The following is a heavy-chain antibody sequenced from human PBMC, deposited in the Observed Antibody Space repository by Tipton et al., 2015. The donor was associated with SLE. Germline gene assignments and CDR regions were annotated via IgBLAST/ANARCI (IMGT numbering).Heavy chain of an antibody. CDR1: GFTFDDYA. CDR2: ISWNSGSI. J-gene: IGHJ4*02. Sequence: SLRLSCAASGFTFDDYAMHWVRQAPGKGLEWVSGISWNSGSIGYADSVKGRFTISRDNAKNSLYLQMNSLRAEDTALYYCANAYLGYWGQGTLVTVSS. V-gene: IGHV3-9*01. CDR3: ANAYLGY.